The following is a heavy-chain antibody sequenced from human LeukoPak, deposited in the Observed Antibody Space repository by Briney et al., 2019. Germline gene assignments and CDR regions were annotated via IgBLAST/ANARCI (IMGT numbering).Heavy chain of an antibody. CDR1: GFTFSDYN. J-gene: IGHJ4*02. Sequence: GGSLRLSCAASGFTFSDYNMHWVRQAPGKGLEWVAVISYDGSNKYYADSVKGRFTISRDNSKNTLYLQMNSLTDEDTAVYYCAKVRWDNSGWYYLDNWGQGTLVTVSS. CDR3: AKVRWDNSGWYYLDN. CDR2: ISYDGSNK. D-gene: IGHD6-19*01. V-gene: IGHV3-30*18.